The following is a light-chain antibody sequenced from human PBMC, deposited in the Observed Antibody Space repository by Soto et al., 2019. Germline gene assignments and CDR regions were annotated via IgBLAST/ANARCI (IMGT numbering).Light chain of an antibody. CDR1: SSDVGGYNY. J-gene: IGLJ1*01. CDR2: EVS. CDR3: RSYAGSNNYV. V-gene: IGLV2-8*01. Sequence: TQAPSASGSPGQSFTISCTGTSSDVGGYNYVSWYQQHPGKAPKLMIYEVSKRPSGVPDRFSGSKSGNTASLTVSGLQAEDEADYYCRSYAGSNNYVFGTGTKVTVL.